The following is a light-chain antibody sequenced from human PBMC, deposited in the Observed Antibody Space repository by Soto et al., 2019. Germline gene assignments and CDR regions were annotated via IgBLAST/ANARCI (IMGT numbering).Light chain of an antibody. Sequence: QSALTQPASVSGSPGQSITISCTGTSSDVGSYNLVSWYQQYPGKAPKLMIYEGSKRPSGVSNRFSGPKSGNTASLTISGLQAEDEADYYCCSYAGSSTWVFGGGTKVTVL. CDR3: CSYAGSSTWV. CDR2: EGS. CDR1: SSDVGSYNL. J-gene: IGLJ3*02. V-gene: IGLV2-23*01.